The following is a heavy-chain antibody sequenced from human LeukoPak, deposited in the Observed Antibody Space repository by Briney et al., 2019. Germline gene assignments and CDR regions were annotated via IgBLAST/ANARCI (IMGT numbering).Heavy chain of an antibody. D-gene: IGHD6-19*01. J-gene: IGHJ5*02. CDR1: GFTFSSYA. Sequence: PGGSLRLSCAASGFTFSSYAMSWVRQAPGKGLEWVSAISGSGGSTYYADSVKGRFTISRDNSKNTLYLQMNSLRAEDTAVYYCARDVAVDSSGWYNWFDPWGQGTLVTVSS. CDR3: ARDVAVDSSGWYNWFDP. V-gene: IGHV3-23*01. CDR2: ISGSGGST.